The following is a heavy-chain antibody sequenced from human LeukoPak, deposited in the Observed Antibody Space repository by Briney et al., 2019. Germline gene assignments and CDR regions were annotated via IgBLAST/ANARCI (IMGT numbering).Heavy chain of an antibody. V-gene: IGHV3-30*18. CDR3: AKRSPVVVVPAAMRYFDY. CDR2: IIHDGSNK. D-gene: IGHD2-2*01. Sequence: GGSLRLSCAASGFTFNSYGMHWVRQAPGKGLEWVAVIIHDGSNKYYADSVKGRFTISRDNSKNTLYLQMNSLRAEDTAVYYCAKRSPVVVVPAAMRYFDYWGQGTLVTVSS. J-gene: IGHJ4*02. CDR1: GFTFNSYG.